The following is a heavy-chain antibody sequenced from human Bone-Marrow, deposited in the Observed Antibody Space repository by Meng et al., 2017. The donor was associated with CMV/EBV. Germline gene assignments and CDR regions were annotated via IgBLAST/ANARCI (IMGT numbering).Heavy chain of an antibody. V-gene: IGHV3-23*01. CDR2: ISGSGGST. D-gene: IGHD2-2*01. Sequence: GESLKISCAASGFTFSSYAMSWVRQAPGKGLEWVSAISGSGGSTDYADSVKGRFTISRDNSKNTLYLQMNSRRAEDTAVYYCSKDIWHCSSTSCPYYYYYGMDVWGQGTTITVSS. CDR3: SKDIWHCSSTSCPYYYYYGMDV. CDR1: GFTFSSYA. J-gene: IGHJ6*02.